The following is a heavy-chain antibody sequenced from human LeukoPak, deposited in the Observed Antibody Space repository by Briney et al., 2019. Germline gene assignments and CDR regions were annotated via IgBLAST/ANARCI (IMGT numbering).Heavy chain of an antibody. CDR2: ISNSGSTI. J-gene: IGHJ4*02. CDR1: GFIFSSYE. V-gene: IGHV3-48*03. D-gene: IGHD5-18*01. Sequence: GGSLRLSCAASGFIFSSYEMSWVRHVPGKGLEWISYISNSGSTIYYADSVKGRFTISRDNAKNSLYLQMNSLRAEDTAVYYCARDAGYGYDRFDYWGQGTQVTVSS. CDR3: ARDAGYGYDRFDY.